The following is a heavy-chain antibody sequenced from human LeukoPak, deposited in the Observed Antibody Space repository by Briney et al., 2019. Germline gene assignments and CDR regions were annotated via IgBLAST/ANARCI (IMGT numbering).Heavy chain of an antibody. CDR3: ARVVSYCSSTSCLFNYYYYYMDV. CDR1: GYTFTGYY. J-gene: IGHJ6*03. D-gene: IGHD2-2*01. V-gene: IGHV1-2*02. CDR2: INPNSGGT. Sequence: ASVKVSCKASGYTFTGYYMHWVRQAPGQGLEWMGWINPNSGGTNYAQKFQGRVTMTEDTSTDTAYMELSSLRSEDTAVYYCARVVSYCSSTSCLFNYYYYYMDVWGKGTTVTISS.